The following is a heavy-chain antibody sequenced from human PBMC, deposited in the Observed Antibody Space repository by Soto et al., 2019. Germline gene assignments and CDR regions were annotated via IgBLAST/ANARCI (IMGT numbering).Heavy chain of an antibody. V-gene: IGHV4-30-4*01. J-gene: IGHJ4*02. CDR1: GGSIRSGDYY. Sequence: QVQLQESGPGLVKPSQTLSLTCTVSGGSIRSGDYYWSWIRPPPGKGLEWIGYIYYSGSTYYNPSLKSRVTISVDTSKNQFSLKLSSVTAADTAVYYCARGDDYYDSSGYYPAFDYWGQGTLVTVSS. D-gene: IGHD3-22*01. CDR3: ARGDDYYDSSGYYPAFDY. CDR2: IYYSGST.